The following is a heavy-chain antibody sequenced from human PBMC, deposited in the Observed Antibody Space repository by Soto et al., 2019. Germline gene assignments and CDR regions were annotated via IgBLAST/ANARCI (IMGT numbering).Heavy chain of an antibody. J-gene: IGHJ6*02. CDR1: GGSISSSSYY. D-gene: IGHD3-3*01. CDR3: ARRRRPEEYYDFWSGYYSAYYYYGMDV. Sequence: SETLSLTCTVSGGSISSSSYYWGWIRQPPGKGLEWIGSIYYSGSTYYNPSLKSRVTISVDTSKNQFSLKLSSVTAADTAVYYCARRRRPEEYYDFWSGYYSAYYYYGMDVWGQGTTVTVSS. V-gene: IGHV4-39*01. CDR2: IYYSGST.